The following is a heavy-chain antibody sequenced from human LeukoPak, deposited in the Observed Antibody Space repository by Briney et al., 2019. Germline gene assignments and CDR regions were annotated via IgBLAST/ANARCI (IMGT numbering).Heavy chain of an antibody. CDR3: ASAENYDFWSGYGYYYYMDV. Sequence: ASVKVSCKASGYTFTGYYMHWVRQAPGQGLEWMGWINPNSGGTNYAQKLQGRVTMTTDTSTSTAYMELRSLRSDDTAVYYCASAENYDFWSGYGYYYYMDVWGKGTTVTVSS. D-gene: IGHD3-3*01. V-gene: IGHV1-2*02. J-gene: IGHJ6*03. CDR2: INPNSGGT. CDR1: GYTFTGYY.